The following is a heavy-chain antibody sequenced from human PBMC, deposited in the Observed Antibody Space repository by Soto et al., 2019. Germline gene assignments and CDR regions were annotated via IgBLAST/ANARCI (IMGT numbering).Heavy chain of an antibody. J-gene: IGHJ4*02. CDR3: ARDMGFGLSDY. D-gene: IGHD3-10*01. V-gene: IGHV1-3*01. CDR2: INAGNGNT. CDR1: GYTFSSYA. Sequence: QVQLVQSGAEVKKPGASVKVSCKASGYTFSSYAMHWVRQAPGQRLEWMGWINAGNGNTKYSQKFQGRVTITRDTSASTAYMELSSLRSEDTAVYYCARDMGFGLSDYWGQGTLVTVSS.